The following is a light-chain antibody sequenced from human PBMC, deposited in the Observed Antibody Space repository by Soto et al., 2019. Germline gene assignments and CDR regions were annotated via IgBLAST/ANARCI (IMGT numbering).Light chain of an antibody. Sequence: VLTQPASVSGSPGQSITISCTGTSSDVGGYNYVSWYEQHPGKAPKLMVYEVSNRPSGVSNRFSGAKSGNTASLTISGLQAEDEADYYCSSYTSTSTPLVFGTGTKVTVL. CDR1: SSDVGGYNY. CDR3: SSYTSTSTPLV. CDR2: EVS. J-gene: IGLJ1*01. V-gene: IGLV2-14*01.